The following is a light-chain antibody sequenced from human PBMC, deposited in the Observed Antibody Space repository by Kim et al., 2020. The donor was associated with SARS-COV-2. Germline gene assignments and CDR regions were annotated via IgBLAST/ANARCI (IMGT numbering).Light chain of an antibody. CDR1: QSLVYRNGITY. CDR3: LQGTHWPPIT. Sequence: AAISGRSSQSLVYRNGITYLSWYQQRPGQSPRRLIYTVSKRDSGVPDRFSGSGSGTDFTLRISRVEAEDVGLYYCLQGTHWPPITFGQGTRLEIK. CDR2: TVS. V-gene: IGKV2-30*01. J-gene: IGKJ5*01.